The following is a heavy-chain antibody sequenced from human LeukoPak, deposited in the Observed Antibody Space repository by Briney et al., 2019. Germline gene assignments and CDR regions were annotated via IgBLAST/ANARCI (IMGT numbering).Heavy chain of an antibody. CDR3: ASMYNSDWWGDYYFDY. J-gene: IGHJ4*02. CDR2: ISSSGSTI. V-gene: IGHV3-11*04. CDR1: GFSLSDYY. Sequence: GGSLRLSCAASGFSLSDYYMSWIRQAPGKGLEWVSYISSSGSTIYYADSVKGRFTISRDNAKNSLYLQINSLRAEDTAVYYCASMYNSDWWGDYYFDYWGQGTLVTVSS. D-gene: IGHD6-19*01.